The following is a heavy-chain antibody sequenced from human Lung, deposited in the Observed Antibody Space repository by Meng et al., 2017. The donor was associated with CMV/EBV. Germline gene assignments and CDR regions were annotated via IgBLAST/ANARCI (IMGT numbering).Heavy chain of an antibody. V-gene: IGHV3-23*01. J-gene: IGHJ6*02. CDR2: ISGSGGST. CDR1: GFTFSSYA. CDR3: AKDLGGETDFWSGYLYYYYYYGMDV. Sequence: GGSLRLXXAASGFTFSSYAMSWVRQAPGKGLEWVSAISGSGGSTYYADSVKGRFTISRDNSKNTLYLQMNSLRAEDTAVYYCAKDLGGETDFWSGYLYYYYYYGMDVWGQGTXVTVSS. D-gene: IGHD3-3*01.